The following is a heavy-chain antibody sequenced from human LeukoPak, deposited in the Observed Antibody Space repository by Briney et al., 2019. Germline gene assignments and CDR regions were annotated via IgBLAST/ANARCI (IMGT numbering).Heavy chain of an antibody. J-gene: IGHJ4*02. D-gene: IGHD3-10*01. CDR1: GGSISSYY. CDR2: IYYSGST. Sequence: SETLSLTCTVSGGSISSYYWSWLRQPPGKGLEWIGYIYYSGSTNYNPSLKSRVTISVDTSKNQFSLKLSSVTAADTAVYYCARDDGGFWGQGTLVTVSS. V-gene: IGHV4-59*01. CDR3: ARDDGGF.